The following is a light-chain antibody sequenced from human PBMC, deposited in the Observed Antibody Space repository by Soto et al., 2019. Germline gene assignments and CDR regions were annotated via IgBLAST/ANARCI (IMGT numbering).Light chain of an antibody. CDR2: GAS. CDR3: QQYGSSPWT. Sequence: EIVLTQSPGTLSLSPGERATLSCRASQSVSSNYLAWYQHKPGQAPRLLIYGASSRTTGIPDRFSGSGSGTDFTLTITRLEPEDFAVYYYQQYGSSPWTFGQGTKVEIK. V-gene: IGKV3-20*01. CDR1: QSVSSNY. J-gene: IGKJ1*01.